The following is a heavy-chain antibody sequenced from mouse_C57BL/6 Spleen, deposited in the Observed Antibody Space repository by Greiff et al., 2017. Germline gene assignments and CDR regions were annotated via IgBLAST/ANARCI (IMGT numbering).Heavy chain of an antibody. Sequence: QVQLKQPGAELVKPGASVKMSCKASGYTFTSYWITWVKQRPGQGLEWIGDIYPGSGSTNYNEKFKSKATLTVDTSSSTAYMQLSSLTSEDSAVYYCALGRSNYVWFAYWGQGTLVTVSA. CDR2: IYPGSGST. J-gene: IGHJ3*01. V-gene: IGHV1-55*01. CDR3: ALGRSNYVWFAY. CDR1: GYTFTSYW. D-gene: IGHD2-5*01.